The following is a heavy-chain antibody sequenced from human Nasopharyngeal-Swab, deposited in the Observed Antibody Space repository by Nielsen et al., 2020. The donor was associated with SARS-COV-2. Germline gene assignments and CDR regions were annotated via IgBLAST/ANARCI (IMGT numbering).Heavy chain of an antibody. CDR2: ISWNSGSI. J-gene: IGHJ4*02. V-gene: IGHV3-9*01. CDR3: AKVGSGYDNDY. D-gene: IGHD3-22*01. Sequence: SLKISCAASGFTLSNYWIHWVRQTPGKGLEWVSGISWNSGSIGYADSVKGRFTISRDNAKNSLYLQMNSLRAEDTALYYCAKVGSGYDNDYWGQGTLVTVSS. CDR1: GFTLSNYW.